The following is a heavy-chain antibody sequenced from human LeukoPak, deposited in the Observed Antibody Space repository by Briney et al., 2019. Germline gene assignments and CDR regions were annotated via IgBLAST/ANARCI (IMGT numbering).Heavy chain of an antibody. CDR1: GYSISTGYY. J-gene: IGHJ4*02. CDR2: FYHGGST. V-gene: IGHV4-38-2*02. D-gene: IGHD5-18*01. CDR3: AREGGYSYGDAPLHFDY. Sequence: SETLSLTCTVSGYSISTGYYWDWIRQPPGKGLEWIGTFYHGGSTYYNPSLKSRVTISVDTSKNQFSLKLSSVTAADTAVYYCAREGGYSYGDAPLHFDYWGQGTLVTVSS.